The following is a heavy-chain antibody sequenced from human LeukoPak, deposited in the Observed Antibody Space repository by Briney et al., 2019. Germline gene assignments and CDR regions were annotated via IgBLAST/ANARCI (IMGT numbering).Heavy chain of an antibody. CDR3: ARAWDYYYYMDV. Sequence: SETLSLTCTVSGGSISSYYWSWIRQPPGKGLEWIGYIYYSGSINYNPSLKSRVIISVDTSKNQFSLKLSSVTAADTAVYYCARAWDYYYYMDVWGKGTTVTISS. V-gene: IGHV4-59*01. J-gene: IGHJ6*03. CDR1: GGSISSYY. D-gene: IGHD3-16*01. CDR2: IYYSGSI.